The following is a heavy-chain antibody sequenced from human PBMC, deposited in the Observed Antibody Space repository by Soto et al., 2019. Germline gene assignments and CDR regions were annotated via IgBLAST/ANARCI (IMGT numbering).Heavy chain of an antibody. CDR2: ISSGNSYI. J-gene: IGHJ4*02. Sequence: TGGSLRLSCAVSGFTFSSYSMNWVRQSPGQGLEWVSSISSGNSYIYYADSVRGRFTVSRDNAKSSLYLQMNSLRAEDTAVYYCATQMDYNILTGYRPFDYWGQGTLVTVSS. CDR3: ATQMDYNILTGYRPFDY. D-gene: IGHD3-9*01. V-gene: IGHV3-21*01. CDR1: GFTFSSYS.